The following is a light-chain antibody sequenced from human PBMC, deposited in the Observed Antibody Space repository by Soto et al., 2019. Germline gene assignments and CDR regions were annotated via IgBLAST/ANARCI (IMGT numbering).Light chain of an antibody. CDR2: GAS. CDR3: QQYNNWPPRT. CDR1: QSIRNS. J-gene: IGKJ2*01. Sequence: EIVMTQSPASLSVSPGETATLSCRASQSIRNSLAWYQQKPGQAPSLVIYGASTRATGIPARFSGSGSGTEFTLTISSLQSEDSALYYCQQYNNWPPRTFGQGNKLEIK. V-gene: IGKV3-15*01.